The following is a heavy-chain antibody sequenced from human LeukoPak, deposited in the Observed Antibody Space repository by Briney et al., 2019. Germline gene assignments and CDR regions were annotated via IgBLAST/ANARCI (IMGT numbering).Heavy chain of an antibody. V-gene: IGHV3-30-3*01. CDR2: IPYDGSNK. CDR1: GFTFSSYA. CDR3: ASEIAAAGTVDY. D-gene: IGHD6-13*01. Sequence: GGSLRLSCAASGFTFSSYAMHWVRQAPGKGLEWVAVIPYDGSNKYYADSVKGRFTISRDNSKNTLYLQMNSLRAEDTAVYYCASEIAAAGTVDYWGQGTLVTVSS. J-gene: IGHJ4*02.